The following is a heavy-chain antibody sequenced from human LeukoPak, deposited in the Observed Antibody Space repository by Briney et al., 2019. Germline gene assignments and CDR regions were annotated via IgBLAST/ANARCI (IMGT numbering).Heavy chain of an antibody. Sequence: SETLSLTCAVSGYSISSGYYWGWFRQPPGKGLEWIGYMYHSGSTYYNPSLKSRVTISVDTSKNQFSLKLSSVTAADTAVYYCARHSGYDSSGYRINWFDPWGQGTLVTVSS. CDR2: MYHSGST. D-gene: IGHD3-22*01. CDR1: GYSISSGYY. J-gene: IGHJ5*02. CDR3: ARHSGYDSSGYRINWFDP. V-gene: IGHV4-38-2*01.